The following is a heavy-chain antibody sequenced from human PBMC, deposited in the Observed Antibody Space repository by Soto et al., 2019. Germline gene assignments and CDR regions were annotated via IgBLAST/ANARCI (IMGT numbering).Heavy chain of an antibody. D-gene: IGHD1-1*01. J-gene: IGHJ4*02. V-gene: IGHV3-74*01. CDR1: GFALNNYW. CDR2: ISPDGSRT. Sequence: PVGSLRLSCAASGFALNNYWMHWVRQGPGKGLVWVSRISPDGSRTADADSVQGRFTISRDNAKNTLYLQMNSLTAEDMAVYYCARGRATTLDFWGQGTLVTVSS. CDR3: ARGRATTLDF.